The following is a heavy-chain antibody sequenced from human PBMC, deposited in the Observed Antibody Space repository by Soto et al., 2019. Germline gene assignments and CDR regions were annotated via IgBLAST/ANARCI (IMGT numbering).Heavy chain of an antibody. J-gene: IGHJ4*02. CDR2: VHYSGIT. V-gene: IGHV4-59*11. Sequence: SETLSLTCTVSTVSISSHYWSWIRQPPGKGPEWIGYVHYSGITSYNPSLTSRVAISLDASKNQFSLKLNSVTSADTAVYYCASRPPGAAWFGVVDYWGQGILVTVS. CDR3: ASRPPGAAWFGVVDY. CDR1: TVSISSHY. D-gene: IGHD3-10*01.